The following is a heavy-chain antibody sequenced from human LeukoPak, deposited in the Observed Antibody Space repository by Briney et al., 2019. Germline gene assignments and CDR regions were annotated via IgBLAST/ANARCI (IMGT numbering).Heavy chain of an antibody. D-gene: IGHD1-26*01. J-gene: IGHJ6*03. Sequence: SVKVSCKASGDIFNSYSISWVRQAPGQGLDWMGGIIPIFGSANYAHTFQGRVTITTDQSTSTAYMELSSLSSEDTAVYYCARVGRSRGSLPNSYYYMDVWGKGTTVTVSS. CDR2: IIPIFGSA. CDR3: ARVGRSRGSLPNSYYYMDV. V-gene: IGHV1-69*05. CDR1: GDIFNSYS.